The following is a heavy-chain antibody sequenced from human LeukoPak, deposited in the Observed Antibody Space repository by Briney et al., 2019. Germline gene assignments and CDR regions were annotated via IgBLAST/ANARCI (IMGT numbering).Heavy chain of an antibody. Sequence: KPSETLSLTCTVSGGPISSYYWSWIRQPPGKGLEWIGYIYYSGSTNYNPSLKSRVTISVDTSKNQFSLKLSSVTAADTAVYYCARGTDFGVVYYYFDYWGQGTLVTVSS. D-gene: IGHD3-3*01. J-gene: IGHJ4*02. CDR2: IYYSGST. CDR1: GGPISSYY. V-gene: IGHV4-59*01. CDR3: ARGTDFGVVYYYFDY.